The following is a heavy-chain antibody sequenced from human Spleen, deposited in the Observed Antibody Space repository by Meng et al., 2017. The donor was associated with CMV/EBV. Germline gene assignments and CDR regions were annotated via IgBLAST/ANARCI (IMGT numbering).Heavy chain of an antibody. CDR2: IRYDGSNK. Sequence: QVQLVESGGGVVQPGGSLRLSCAASGFTFSSYGMHWVRQAPGKGLEWVAFIRYDGSNKYYADSVKGRFTISRDNSKNTLYLQMNSLRAEDTAVYYCGGGNFYFDYWGQGTLVTVSS. D-gene: IGHD4-23*01. CDR1: GFTFSSYG. V-gene: IGHV3-30*02. J-gene: IGHJ4*02. CDR3: GGGNFYFDY.